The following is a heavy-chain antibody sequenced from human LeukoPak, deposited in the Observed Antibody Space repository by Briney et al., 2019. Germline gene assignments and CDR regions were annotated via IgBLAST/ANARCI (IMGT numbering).Heavy chain of an antibody. CDR2: IYGSGGST. D-gene: IGHD3-10*01. Sequence: GGSLRLSCAASGFTFSSHGMTWVRQAPGKGLEWVSAIYGSGGSTYYADSVKGRSTISRDNSKNTLYLQMNSMRAEDTAVYYCAKFGLAGSGRYHDAFDIWGQGTMVTVSS. J-gene: IGHJ3*02. CDR3: AKFGLAGSGRYHDAFDI. CDR1: GFTFSSHG. V-gene: IGHV3-23*01.